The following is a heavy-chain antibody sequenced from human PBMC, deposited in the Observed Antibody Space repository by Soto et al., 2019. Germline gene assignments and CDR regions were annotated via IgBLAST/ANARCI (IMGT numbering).Heavy chain of an antibody. Sequence: QVQLVQSGAEVKKPGASVKVSCKASGYTFTSYGISWVRQAPGQGLEWMGWISAYDGNTNYAQKLQGRVTMTTDTSTSTAYMELRSLRSDDTAVYYCARVELLGSSGWYHWGGFDYWGQGTLVTVSS. CDR2: ISAYDGNT. D-gene: IGHD6-19*01. CDR3: ARVELLGSSGWYHWGGFDY. V-gene: IGHV1-18*01. J-gene: IGHJ4*02. CDR1: GYTFTSYG.